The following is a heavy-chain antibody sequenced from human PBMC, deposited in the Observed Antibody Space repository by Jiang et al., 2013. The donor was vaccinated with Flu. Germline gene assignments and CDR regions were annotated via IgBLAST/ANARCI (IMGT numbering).Heavy chain of an antibody. V-gene: IGHV3-66*01. CDR3: ARATKPKYYYDSRGYQYYFDY. CDR2: IYGGGGT. D-gene: IGHD3-22*01. Sequence: RLSCAASGFSVSSNYMSWVRQAPGKGLEWVSVIYGGGGTYYADSVRGRFTISRDNSKNTLNLQMNSLRVDDTAIYYCARATKPKYYYDSRGYQYYFDYWGQGTLVTVSS. J-gene: IGHJ4*02. CDR1: GFSVSSNY.